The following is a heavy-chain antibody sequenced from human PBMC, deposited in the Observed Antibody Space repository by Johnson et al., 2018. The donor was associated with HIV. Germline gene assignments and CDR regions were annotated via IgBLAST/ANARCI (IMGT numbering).Heavy chain of an antibody. V-gene: IGHV3-30*02. CDR2: IRYDGSNK. CDR1: AFAFSSYV. D-gene: IGHD3-10*01. J-gene: IGHJ3*02. Sequence: QVQLVESGGGVVQPGRSLRLSCAASAFAFSSYVMHWVRQAPGKGLEWVAFIRYDGSNKYYADSVKGRFTISRDNSKNTLYLQMNSLRAEDTAVYYCASEVRGVLDIWGQGTMVTVSS. CDR3: ASEVRGVLDI.